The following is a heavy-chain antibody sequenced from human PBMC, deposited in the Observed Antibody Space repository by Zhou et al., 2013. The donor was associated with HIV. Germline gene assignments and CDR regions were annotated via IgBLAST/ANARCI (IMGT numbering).Heavy chain of an antibody. CDR1: GVTLNSFG. CDR2: VIPVLGTA. D-gene: IGHD1-26*01. CDR3: ARDQALSGFFDY. J-gene: IGHJ4*02. Sequence: QVQLVQSGAEVKKPGSSVKVSCKASGVTLNSFGITWVRQAPGRGLEWMGRVIPVLGTANYEQKFQGRLRITADEVTTTAYMELSSLGSEDTAMYYCARDQALSGFFDYWGQGTLVTVSS. V-gene: IGHV1-69*11.